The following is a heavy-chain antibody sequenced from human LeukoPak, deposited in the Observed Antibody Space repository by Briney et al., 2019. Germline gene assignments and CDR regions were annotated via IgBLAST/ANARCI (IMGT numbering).Heavy chain of an antibody. V-gene: IGHV3-23*01. Sequence: GGSLRLSCAASGFTFSSYAMSWVRQAPGKGLEWVSTISNSDGKTYYADSVKGRFTISRDNSKNTLYVQMNSLAAEDTAIYYCAKATGNLGNWGQGTLVTVSS. CDR1: GFTFSSYA. CDR3: AKATGNLGN. CDR2: ISNSDGKT. D-gene: IGHD1-1*01. J-gene: IGHJ4*02.